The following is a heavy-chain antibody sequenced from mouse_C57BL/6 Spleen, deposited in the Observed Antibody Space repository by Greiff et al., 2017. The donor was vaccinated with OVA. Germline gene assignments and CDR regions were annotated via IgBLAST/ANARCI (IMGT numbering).Heavy chain of an antibody. CDR3: ARGSSYYGSTLGY. CDR2: IWSGGST. CDR1: GFSLTSYG. J-gene: IGHJ4*01. D-gene: IGHD1-1*01. Sequence: QVQLQQSGPGLVQPSQSLSITCTVSGFSLTSYGVHWFRQSPGKGLEWLGVIWSGGSTDYNAAFISRLSISKDNSKSQVFFKMNILQAYDTAIYDCARGSSYYGSTLGYWGQGTSVTVSS. V-gene: IGHV2-2*01.